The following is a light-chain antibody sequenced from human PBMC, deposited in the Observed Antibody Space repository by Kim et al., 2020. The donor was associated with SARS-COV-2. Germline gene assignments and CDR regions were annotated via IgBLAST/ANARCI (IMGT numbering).Light chain of an antibody. J-gene: IGKJ4*01. Sequence: ASVGDKETITCRARQGSISYLAWYRQRPGKAPKLLIYSASTLQSGVPSRFSRSGSGTDFTLTIISLQPDDFATYFCHQLNNDPLTSGGGTKLVIK. CDR2: SAS. CDR3: HQLNNDPLT. CDR1: QGSISY. V-gene: IGKV1-9*01.